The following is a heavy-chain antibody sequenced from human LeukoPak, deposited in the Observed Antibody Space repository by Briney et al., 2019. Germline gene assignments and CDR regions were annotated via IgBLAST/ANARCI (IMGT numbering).Heavy chain of an antibody. V-gene: IGHV3-23*01. CDR2: ISGSGGST. Sequence: GGSLRLSCAASGFTFSSYGMSWVRQAPGKGLEWVSAISGSGGSTYYADSVKGRFTISRDNSKNTLYLQMNSLRAEDTAVYYCAKDSTYYYGSGSDYWGQGTLVTVSS. CDR1: GFTFSSYG. J-gene: IGHJ4*02. CDR3: AKDSTYYYGSGSDY. D-gene: IGHD3-10*01.